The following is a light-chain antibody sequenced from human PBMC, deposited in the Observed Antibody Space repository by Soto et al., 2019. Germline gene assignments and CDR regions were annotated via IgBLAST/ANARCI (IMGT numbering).Light chain of an antibody. Sequence: EIVLTQSPATLSLSPSARATFSCRASQSVSNFLAWYQQKPGQAPRLLIYDASSRATGIPVRFSGSGSGTDFTLTISSLEPEDFGLYYCQQRSDWFTFGQGTRLEI. CDR3: QQRSDWFT. V-gene: IGKV3-11*01. CDR1: QSVSNF. J-gene: IGKJ5*01. CDR2: DAS.